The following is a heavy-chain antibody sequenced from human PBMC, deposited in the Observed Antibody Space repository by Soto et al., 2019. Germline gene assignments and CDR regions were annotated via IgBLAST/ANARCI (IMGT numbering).Heavy chain of an antibody. J-gene: IGHJ6*03. V-gene: IGHV4-34*01. CDR1: GGSFSGYY. D-gene: IGHD3-10*01. CDR2: INHSGST. Sequence: LSLTCAVYGGSFSGYYWSWIRQPPGKGLEWIGEINHSGSTNYNPSLKSRVTISVDTSKNQFSLKLSSVTAADTAVYYCARGRITIYYYYYYVDVWGKGTTVTVSS. CDR3: ARGRITIYYYYYYVDV.